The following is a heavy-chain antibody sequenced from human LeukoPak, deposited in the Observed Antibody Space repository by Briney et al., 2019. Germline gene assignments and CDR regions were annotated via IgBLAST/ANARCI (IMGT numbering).Heavy chain of an antibody. V-gene: IGHV4-59*01. D-gene: IGHD2-8*01. CDR3: ARVNSDCSNEICNVGYYYYMDV. CDR2: VYYRGTT. J-gene: IGHJ6*03. CDR1: DDSMNNYY. Sequence: PSETLSLTCSVSDDSMNNYYWSWLRQSPGKGLEWIGSVYYRGTTNYNPSLKNRVTIAVDTSKKQVSLKVTAMTAADTAVYYCARVNSDCSNEICNVGYYYYMDVWGKGTTVTVSS.